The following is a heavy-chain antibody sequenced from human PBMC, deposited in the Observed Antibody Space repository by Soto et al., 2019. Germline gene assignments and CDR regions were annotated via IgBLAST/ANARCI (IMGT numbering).Heavy chain of an antibody. V-gene: IGHV4-34*01. CDR1: GGSFSDSY. J-gene: IGHJ5*01. Sequence: SETLSLTCAVFGGSFSDSYWSWIRQSPGKGLEWIGEITSSGTTYYNPSLKSRVTISGDTSKNQFSLEVRSVTAADTAVYYCARGRPAIATRWFDSWGQGTPVTVSS. D-gene: IGHD2-2*01. CDR2: ITSSGTT. CDR3: ARGRPAIATRWFDS.